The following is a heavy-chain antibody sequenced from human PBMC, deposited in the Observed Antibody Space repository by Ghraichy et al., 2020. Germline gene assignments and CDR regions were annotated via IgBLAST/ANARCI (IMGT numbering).Heavy chain of an antibody. D-gene: IGHD3-10*01. V-gene: IGHV1-18*01. CDR2: ISVYNGDT. Sequence: ASVKVSCKASGYTFNNYGITWVRQAPGQGLEWMGWISVYNGDTEYAQKFQGRVTMTTDTSTSTAYMELRSLRSDDTAVYYCAREGMVRGVIIWQYYGMDVWGQGTTVTVSS. J-gene: IGHJ6*02. CDR1: GYTFNNYG. CDR3: AREGMVRGVIIWQYYGMDV.